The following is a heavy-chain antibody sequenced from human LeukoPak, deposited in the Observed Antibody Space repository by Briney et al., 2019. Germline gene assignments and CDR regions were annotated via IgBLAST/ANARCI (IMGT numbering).Heavy chain of an antibody. J-gene: IGHJ4*02. CDR3: ARDGSGSYFVDY. V-gene: IGHV3-21*01. D-gene: IGHD3-10*01. CDR2: ISSSGSYI. Sequence: GGSLRLSCAASGFTFSSYSMNWVRQAPGKGLEWVSSISSSGSYIYYADSVKGRFTISRDNAKNSLYLQMNSLRAEDTAVYYCARDGSGSYFVDYWGQGTLVTVSS. CDR1: GFTFSSYS.